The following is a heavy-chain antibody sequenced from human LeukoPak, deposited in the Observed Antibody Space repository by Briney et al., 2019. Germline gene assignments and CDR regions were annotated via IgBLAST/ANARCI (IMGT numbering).Heavy chain of an antibody. Sequence: ASVKVSCKASGYTFTSYYMHWVRQAPGQGLEWMGIINPSGGSTSYAQKFQGRVTMTRDMSTSTVYMELSNLRSEDTAVYYCASAEGTGYCSGGSCYAGWFDPWGQGTLVTVSS. CDR1: GYTFTSYY. CDR2: INPSGGST. D-gene: IGHD2-15*01. J-gene: IGHJ5*02. V-gene: IGHV1-46*01. CDR3: ASAEGTGYCSGGSCYAGWFDP.